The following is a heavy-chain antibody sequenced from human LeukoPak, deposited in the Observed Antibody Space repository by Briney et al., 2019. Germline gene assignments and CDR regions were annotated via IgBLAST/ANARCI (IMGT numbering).Heavy chain of an antibody. CDR1: GFTFSSYW. CDR2: INTDGSSP. V-gene: IGHV3-74*01. Sequence: GGSLRLSCAASGFTFSSYWMHWVRQAPGKGLVWVSRINTDGSSPTYADSVKGRFTISRDNAKNTLYLQMNSLRAEDTAVYYCARGHFYDMDVWGQGTTVTVCS. CDR3: ARGHFYDMDV. J-gene: IGHJ6*02.